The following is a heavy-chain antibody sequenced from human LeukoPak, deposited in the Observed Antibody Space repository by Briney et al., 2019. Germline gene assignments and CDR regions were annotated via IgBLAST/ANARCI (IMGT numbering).Heavy chain of an antibody. CDR2: ISGSGGST. CDR3: AKDEYCGGDCYIQH. J-gene: IGHJ1*01. D-gene: IGHD2-21*02. CDR1: GFTFRTYA. Sequence: GGSLRLSCSASGFTFRTYAMHWVRQAPGKGLEWVSVISGSGGSTYYADSVKGRFTISRDNSKNTLYLQMNSLRAEDTAVYYCAKDEYCGGDCYIQHWGQGTLVTVSS. V-gene: IGHV3-23*01.